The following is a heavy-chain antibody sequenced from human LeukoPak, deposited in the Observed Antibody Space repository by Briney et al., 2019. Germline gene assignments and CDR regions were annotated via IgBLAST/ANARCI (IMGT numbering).Heavy chain of an antibody. Sequence: GGSLRLSCAASGFTFSSYAMHWVRQAPGQGLEWMGWINPNSGGTNYAQKFQGRVTMTRDTSISTAYMELSRLRSDDTAVYYCARDAYYYDSSGYSYYWGQGTLVTVSS. J-gene: IGHJ4*02. V-gene: IGHV1-2*02. CDR2: INPNSGGT. CDR3: ARDAYYYDSSGYSYY. CDR1: GFTFSSYA. D-gene: IGHD3-22*01.